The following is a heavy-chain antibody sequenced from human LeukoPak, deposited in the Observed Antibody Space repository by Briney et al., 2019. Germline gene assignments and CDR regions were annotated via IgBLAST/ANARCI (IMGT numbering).Heavy chain of an antibody. CDR2: IYSSYFT. CDR3: ARVHIVTGTYFDS. CDR1: GDSMSVYS. V-gene: IGHV4-4*07. D-gene: IGHD3-10*01. J-gene: IGHJ4*02. Sequence: SETLSLTCTVSGDSMSVYSWSWLRQPAGKELEWIGRIYSSYFTEYNLSLDGRVTMSIDTSKNQFSLMLDSVTAADTAVCYCARVHIVTGTYFDSWGQGALVTVSS.